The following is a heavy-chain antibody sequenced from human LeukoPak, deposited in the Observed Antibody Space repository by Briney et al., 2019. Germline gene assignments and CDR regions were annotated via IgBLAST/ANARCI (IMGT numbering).Heavy chain of an antibody. CDR2: IIPIFGTA. Sequence: ASVKVSCKXSGGTFSSYAISWVRQAPGQGLEWMGGIIPIFGTANYAQKFQGRVTITADESKSTAYMELSSLRSEDTAVYYCARGFGSSGWYVFDYWGQGTLVTVSS. J-gene: IGHJ4*02. CDR3: ARGFGSSGWYVFDY. CDR1: GGTFSSYA. D-gene: IGHD6-19*01. V-gene: IGHV1-69*13.